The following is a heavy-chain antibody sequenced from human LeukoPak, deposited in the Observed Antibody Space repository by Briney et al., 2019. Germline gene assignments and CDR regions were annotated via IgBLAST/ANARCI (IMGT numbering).Heavy chain of an antibody. CDR1: GFTFSSYW. J-gene: IGHJ4*02. V-gene: IGHV3-7*01. CDR2: IKQDGSEK. Sequence: GGSLRLSCAASGFTFSSYWMSWVRQAPGKGLEWVANIKQDGSEKYYVDSVKGRFTISRDNAKNSLYLQMNSLRAEDTAVYYCARAPLEWEQTVDYWGQGTLVTVSS. D-gene: IGHD1-26*01. CDR3: ARAPLEWEQTVDY.